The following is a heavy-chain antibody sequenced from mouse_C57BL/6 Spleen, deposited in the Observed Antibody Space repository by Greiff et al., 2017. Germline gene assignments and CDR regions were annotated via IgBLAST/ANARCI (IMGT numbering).Heavy chain of an antibody. CDR3: TGDYLAGFAY. Sequence: VMLVESGAELARPGASVKLSCKASGYTFTSYGISWVKQRTGQGLEWIGEIYPRSGNTYYNEKFKGKGTLTADKSSSTAYMELRSLTSEDSAVYFCTGDYLAGFAYWGQGTLVTVSA. CDR1: GYTFTSYG. D-gene: IGHD2-4*01. V-gene: IGHV1-81*01. CDR2: IYPRSGNT. J-gene: IGHJ3*01.